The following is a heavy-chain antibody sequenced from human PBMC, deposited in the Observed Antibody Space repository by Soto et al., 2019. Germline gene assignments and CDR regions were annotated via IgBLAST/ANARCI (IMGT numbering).Heavy chain of an antibody. CDR3: ARVEMATRGIDY. D-gene: IGHD5-12*01. CDR1: GFTFSSYS. CDR2: ISSSSSYI. Sequence: EVQLVESGGGLVKPGGSLRLSCAASGFTFSSYSMNWVRQAPGKGLEWVSSISSSSSYIYYADSVKGRFNISRDNAKNSLYLQMNSLRAEDTAVYYCARVEMATRGIDYLGQGTLVTVSS. J-gene: IGHJ4*02. V-gene: IGHV3-21*01.